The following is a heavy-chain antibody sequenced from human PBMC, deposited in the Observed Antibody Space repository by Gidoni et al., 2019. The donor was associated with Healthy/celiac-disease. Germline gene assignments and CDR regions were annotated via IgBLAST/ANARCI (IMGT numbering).Heavy chain of an antibody. CDR1: GYSISSGYY. D-gene: IGHD2-21*02. Sequence: QVQLQESGPGLVKPSETLSLTCTVSGYSISSGYYWGWIRQPPGKGLEWIGSIYPSGSTYYNPSLKSRVTISVDTSKNQFSLKLSSVTAADTAVYYCARDSCGGDCYQYYFDYWGQGTLVTVSS. CDR3: ARDSCGGDCYQYYFDY. V-gene: IGHV4-38-2*02. J-gene: IGHJ4*02. CDR2: IYPSGST.